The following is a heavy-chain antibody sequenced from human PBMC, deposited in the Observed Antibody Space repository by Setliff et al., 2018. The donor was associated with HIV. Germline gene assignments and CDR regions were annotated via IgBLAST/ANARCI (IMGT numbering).Heavy chain of an antibody. Sequence: SETLSLTCAVYGGSFSGHYWSWIRQPPGKGLEWIGEINHRGSTNYNPSLKSRVKISLDTSKNQFSLNLNSVTAADTGVYYCARSPAAEGYWGQGTLVTVSS. V-gene: IGHV4-34*01. J-gene: IGHJ4*02. CDR1: GGSFSGHY. CDR3: ARSPAAEGY. CDR2: INHRGST. D-gene: IGHD6-13*01.